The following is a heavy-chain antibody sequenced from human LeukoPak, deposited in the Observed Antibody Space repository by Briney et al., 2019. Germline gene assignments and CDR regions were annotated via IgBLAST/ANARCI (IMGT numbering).Heavy chain of an antibody. J-gene: IGHJ4*02. D-gene: IGHD3-22*01. V-gene: IGHV3-53*01. CDR1: GFTVSSNY. CDR3: ARDTYYYDSSGYYSDY. Sequence: PGGSLRLSCAASGFTVSSNYMNWVRHAPGKGLEWVSVIYSGGSTYYADSVKGRFTISRDNSKNTLYLQMNSLRAEDTAVYYCARDTYYYDSSGYYSDYWGQGTLVTVSS. CDR2: IYSGGST.